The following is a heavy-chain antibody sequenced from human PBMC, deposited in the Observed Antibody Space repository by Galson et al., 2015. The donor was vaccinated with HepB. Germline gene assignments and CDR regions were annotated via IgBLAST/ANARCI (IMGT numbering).Heavy chain of an antibody. CDR1: GGSISSGGYY. J-gene: IGHJ4*02. D-gene: IGHD6-13*01. Sequence: TLSLTCTVSGGSISSGGYYWSWIRQHPGQGLEWIGYIYYSGSTYYNPSLKSRVTISVDTSKNQFSLKLSSVTAADTAVYYCARVYSSSWFDYWGQGTLVTVSS. CDR2: IYYSGST. V-gene: IGHV4-31*03. CDR3: ARVYSSSWFDY.